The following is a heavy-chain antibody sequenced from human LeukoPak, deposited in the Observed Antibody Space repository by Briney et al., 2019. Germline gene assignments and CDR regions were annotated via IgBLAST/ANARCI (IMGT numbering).Heavy chain of an antibody. D-gene: IGHD3-3*01. Sequence: SETLSLTCTVSGGSISSSSYYWGWIRQPPGKGLEWIGSIYYSGSTYYNPSLKSRVTISVDTSKNQFSLKLSSVTAADTAVYYCARQPYDFWSGYPGYFDYWGQGTLVTVSS. J-gene: IGHJ4*02. CDR1: GGSISSSSYY. CDR3: ARQPYDFWSGYPGYFDY. V-gene: IGHV4-39*01. CDR2: IYYSGST.